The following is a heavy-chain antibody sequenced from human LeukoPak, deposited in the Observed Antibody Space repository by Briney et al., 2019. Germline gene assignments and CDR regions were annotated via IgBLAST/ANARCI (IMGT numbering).Heavy chain of an antibody. D-gene: IGHD2/OR15-2a*01. J-gene: IGHJ3*02. CDR2: IVYSGRT. Sequence: PSETLSLTCTVSGGSITSDHWNWIRQPPGKGLEWIGCIVYSGRTYYNPSLKSRVSISVDMSKNQFSLRLTSVTAADTAMYYCARKNDFEIWGQGTLVTVSS. V-gene: IGHV4-59*12. CDR3: ARKNDFEI. CDR1: GGSITSDH.